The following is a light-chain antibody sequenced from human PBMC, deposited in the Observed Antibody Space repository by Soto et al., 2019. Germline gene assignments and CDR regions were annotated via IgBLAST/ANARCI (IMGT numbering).Light chain of an antibody. V-gene: IGLV1-51*01. CDR2: DNN. J-gene: IGLJ1*01. Sequence: QSLLTQPPSVSAAPGQKVTISCSGSSSNIGNNYVSWYQQLPGTAPKLLIYDNNKRPSGIPDRFSGSKSGTSATLGITGLQTGDEADYYCGTWDSSLSAAYVFGTGTKATVL. CDR1: SSNIGNNY. CDR3: GTWDSSLSAAYV.